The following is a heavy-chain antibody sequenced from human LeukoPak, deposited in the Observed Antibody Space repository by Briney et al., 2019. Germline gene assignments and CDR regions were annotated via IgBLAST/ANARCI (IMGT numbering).Heavy chain of an antibody. CDR3: ARGYYYASGTYGSGTYSNNCFDP. J-gene: IGHJ5*02. D-gene: IGHD3-10*01. CDR2: IASTSSPI. CDR1: GFTFISYS. V-gene: IGHV3-48*01. Sequence: SGGSLRLSCAASGFTFISYSMNWVRQAPGKGLEWVSYIASTSSPIYYADSVKGRFTISRDNSENRLYLQMNSLRAEDTAVYFCARGYYYASGTYGSGTYSNNCFDPWGQGTLVTVSS.